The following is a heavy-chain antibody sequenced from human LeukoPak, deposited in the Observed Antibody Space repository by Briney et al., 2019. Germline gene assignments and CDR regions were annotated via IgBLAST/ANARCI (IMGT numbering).Heavy chain of an antibody. J-gene: IGHJ4*02. D-gene: IGHD2-2*01. V-gene: IGHV3-73*01. CDR2: IRSKANSYAT. Sequence: GGSLRLSCAASGFTFSGSAMHWVRQASGKGLEWVGRIRSKANSYATAYAASVKGRFTISRDDSKNTAYLQMNSLKTEDTAVYYCTRHQDPSEKDIVVVPAVVDYWGQGTLVTVSS. CDR1: GFTFSGSA. CDR3: TRHQDPSEKDIVVVPAVVDY.